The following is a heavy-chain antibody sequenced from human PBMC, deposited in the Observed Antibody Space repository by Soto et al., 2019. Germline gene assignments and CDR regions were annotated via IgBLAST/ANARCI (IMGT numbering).Heavy chain of an antibody. D-gene: IGHD6-6*01. Sequence: QVQLVQSGAEVKKPGSSVKVSCKASGGTFSSYAISWVRQAPGQGLEWMGGIIPIFGTANYAQKFQGRVTITADKSTSTAYMELSSLSSEDTAVYYCVSRSIAATSRPSSYYYYGIDVWGQGTTVTVSS. CDR2: IIPIFGTA. J-gene: IGHJ6*02. CDR3: VSRSIAATSRPSSYYYYGIDV. CDR1: GGTFSSYA. V-gene: IGHV1-69*06.